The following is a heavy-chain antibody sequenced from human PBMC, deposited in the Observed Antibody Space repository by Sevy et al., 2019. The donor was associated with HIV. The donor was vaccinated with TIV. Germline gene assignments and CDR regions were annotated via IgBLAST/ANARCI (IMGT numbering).Heavy chain of an antibody. CDR1: GFTFSSYW. V-gene: IGHV3-74*01. Sequence: GESLKISCAASGFTFSSYWMHWVRQAPGKGLGWVSRINSHGSSTSYADSVKGRFTISRDNAKNTLYLQMNSLRAEDTAVYYCARAESSSVKGEDYYYYGMDVWGQGTTVTVS. CDR2: INSHGSST. D-gene: IGHD6-13*01. CDR3: ARAESSSVKGEDYYYYGMDV. J-gene: IGHJ6*02.